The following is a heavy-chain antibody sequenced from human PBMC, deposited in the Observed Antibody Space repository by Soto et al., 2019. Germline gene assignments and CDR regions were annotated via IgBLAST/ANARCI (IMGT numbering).Heavy chain of an antibody. Sequence: KQSQTLSLTCAISGDSVSSNSAAWNWIRQSPSRGLEWLGRTYYRSKWYNDYAVSVKSRITINPDTSKNQFSLQLNSVTPEDTAVYYCARVRTEYSGSALTDLYYYYYLYVWGKGTTVTVSS. D-gene: IGHD1-26*01. V-gene: IGHV6-1*01. CDR2: TYYRSKWYN. J-gene: IGHJ6*03. CDR1: GDSVSSNSAA. CDR3: ARVRTEYSGSALTDLYYYYYLYV.